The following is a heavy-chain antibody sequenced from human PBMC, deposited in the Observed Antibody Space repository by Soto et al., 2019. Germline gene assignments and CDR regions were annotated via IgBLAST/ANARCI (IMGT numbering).Heavy chain of an antibody. J-gene: IGHJ4*02. V-gene: IGHV3-21*01. CDR2: ISSSSSYI. D-gene: IGHD2-15*01. CDR1: GFTFSSYS. CDR3: ARGVGGSDSWYFDY. Sequence: ESGGGLVKPGGSLRLSCAASGFTFSSYSMNWVRQAPGKELEWVSSISSSSSYIYYADSVKGRFTISRDNAKNSLYLQMNSLRAEDTAVYYCARGVGGSDSWYFDYWGQGTLVTVSS.